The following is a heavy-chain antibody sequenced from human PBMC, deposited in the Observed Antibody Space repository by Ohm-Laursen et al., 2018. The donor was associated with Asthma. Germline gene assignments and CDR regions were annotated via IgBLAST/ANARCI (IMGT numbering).Heavy chain of an antibody. V-gene: IGHV3-48*04. Sequence: SLRLSCAAPGFTFSSYSMNWVRQAPGKGLEWVSYITSYSSTTYYADSVKGRFTISRDDAQNTLYLQMNSLRADDTAVYYCARGSLEGLQWGQGTLVTVSS. CDR3: ARGSLEGLQ. CDR1: GFTFSSYS. D-gene: IGHD5-24*01. J-gene: IGHJ4*02. CDR2: ITSYSSTT.